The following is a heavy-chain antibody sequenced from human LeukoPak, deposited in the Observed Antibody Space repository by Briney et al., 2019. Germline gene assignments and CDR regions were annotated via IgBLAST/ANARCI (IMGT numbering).Heavy chain of an antibody. J-gene: IGHJ4*02. CDR1: GFTVSSNY. Sequence: GGSLRLSCAASGFTVSSNYMSWVRQAPGKGLEWVSVIYSGGSTYYADSVKGRFTISRDNSKNTLYLQMNSLRAEDTAVYYCARVGYYDSSGYFDYWGQGTLVTVSS. CDR2: IYSGGST. CDR3: ARVGYYDSSGYFDY. V-gene: IGHV3-53*01. D-gene: IGHD3-22*01.